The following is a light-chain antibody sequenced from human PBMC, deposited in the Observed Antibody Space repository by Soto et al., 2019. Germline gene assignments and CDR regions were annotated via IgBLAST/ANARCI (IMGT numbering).Light chain of an antibody. CDR3: QQYDNLLLFT. V-gene: IGKV1-33*01. CDR1: QDISNY. Sequence: DIQMTQSPSSLSASVGDRVSITCQASQDISNYLNWYQQKPGKAPKLLIYDASNLETGVPSRFSGSGSGTDFTFTISSLQPEDIATYYCQQYDNLLLFTFGPGNKVAIK. CDR2: DAS. J-gene: IGKJ3*01.